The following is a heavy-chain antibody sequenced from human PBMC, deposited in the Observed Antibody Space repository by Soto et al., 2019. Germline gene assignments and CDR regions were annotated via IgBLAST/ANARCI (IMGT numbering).Heavy chain of an antibody. V-gene: IGHV3-30*03. Sequence: GGSLRLSCAASGFTFSSYGMHWVRQAPGKGLEWVAVISYDGSNKYYADSVKGRFTISRDNSKNTLYLQMNSLRAEDTAVYYCARALDFWSAYFDYWGQGSLVTVSS. CDR1: GFTFSSYG. J-gene: IGHJ4*02. CDR2: ISYDGSNK. CDR3: ARALDFWSAYFDY. D-gene: IGHD3-3*01.